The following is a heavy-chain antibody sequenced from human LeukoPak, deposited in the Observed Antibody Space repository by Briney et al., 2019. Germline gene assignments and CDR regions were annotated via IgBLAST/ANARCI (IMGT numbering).Heavy chain of an antibody. CDR2: IYYSGST. D-gene: IGHD6-25*01. CDR3: AIIAATFDFDY. V-gene: IGHV4-39*07. J-gene: IGHJ4*02. CDR1: GGSISSSSYY. Sequence: SETLSLTCTVSGGSISSSSYYWGWIRQPPGKGLEWIGSIYYSGSTYYNPSLKSRVTISVDTSKNQFSLKLSSVTAADTAVYYCAIIAATFDFDYWGQGTLVTVSS.